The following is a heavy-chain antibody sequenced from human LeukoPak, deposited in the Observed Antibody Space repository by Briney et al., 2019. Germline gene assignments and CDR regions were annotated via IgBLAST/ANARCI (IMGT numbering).Heavy chain of an antibody. CDR3: ARVWAGYYGY. J-gene: IGHJ4*02. CDR2: IYSGGST. V-gene: IGHV3-53*01. D-gene: IGHD3/OR15-3a*01. CDR1: GFTFSSYA. Sequence: GGSLRLSCAASGFTFSSYAMSWVRQAPGKGLEWVSVIYSGGSTYYADSVKGRFTISRDNSKNTLYLQMNSLRAEDTAVYYCARVWAGYYGYWGQGTLVTVSS.